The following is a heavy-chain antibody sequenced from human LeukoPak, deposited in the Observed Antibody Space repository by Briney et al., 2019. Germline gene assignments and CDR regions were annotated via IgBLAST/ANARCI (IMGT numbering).Heavy chain of an antibody. CDR3: AREDPQTTVPEGMDV. V-gene: IGHV4-59*01. CDR1: GGSISSYY. CDR2: IYYSGTT. Sequence: ETSETLSLTCSVSGGSISSYYWSWIRQSPGKGLEWIGYIYYSGTTNYNPSLKSRVTISVDTSKNQFSLKLSSVTAADTAVYYCAREDPQTTVPEGMDVWGQGTTVTVSS. J-gene: IGHJ6*02. D-gene: IGHD4-17*01.